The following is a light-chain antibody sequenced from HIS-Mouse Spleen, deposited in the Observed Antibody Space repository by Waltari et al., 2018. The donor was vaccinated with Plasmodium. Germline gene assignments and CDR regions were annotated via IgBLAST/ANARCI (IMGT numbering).Light chain of an antibody. Sequence: SYELTQPPSVPVSPGQTARLTCSGDALPKKYAYWYQQKSGQAPVLVIYEDSKRPSGIPERFSGSSSGTMATLTISGAQVEDEADYYCYSTDSSGNHRVFGGGTKLTVL. J-gene: IGLJ3*02. CDR3: YSTDSSGNHRV. V-gene: IGLV3-10*01. CDR2: EDS. CDR1: ALPKKY.